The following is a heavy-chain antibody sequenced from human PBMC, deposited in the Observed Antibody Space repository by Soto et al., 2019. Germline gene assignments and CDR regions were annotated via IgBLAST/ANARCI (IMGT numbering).Heavy chain of an antibody. D-gene: IGHD3-9*01. CDR1: GFTFSNYG. CDR2: ISYDGSNA. J-gene: IGHJ4*02. Sequence: QVLLVESGGGVVQPGRSLRLSCAASGFTFSNYGFHWVRQAPGKGLEWVATISYDGSNAYYADSVKGRFSISRDKSMNTVNLQMNGLISEDTAVYFCAKAMAPQYNFAWLSMDSWGQGSLVTVSS. V-gene: IGHV3-30*18. CDR3: AKAMAPQYNFAWLSMDS.